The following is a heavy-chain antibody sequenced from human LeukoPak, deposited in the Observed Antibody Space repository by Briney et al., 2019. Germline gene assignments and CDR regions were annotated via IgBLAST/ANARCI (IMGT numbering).Heavy chain of an antibody. J-gene: IGHJ4*02. CDR1: GFTFSSYG. CDR2: ISGSGGST. CDR3: AKSGSGYNDY. V-gene: IGHV3-23*01. Sequence: GGSLRLSCAASGFTFSSYGMSWVRQAPGKGLEWVSAISGSGGSTYYADSVKGRFTISRDNSKSTLYLQMNSLRAEDTAVYYCAKSGSGYNDYWGQGTLVTVSS. D-gene: IGHD3-22*01.